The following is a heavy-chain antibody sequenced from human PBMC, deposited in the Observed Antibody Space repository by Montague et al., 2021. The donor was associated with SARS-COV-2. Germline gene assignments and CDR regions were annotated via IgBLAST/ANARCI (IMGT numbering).Heavy chain of an antibody. V-gene: IGHV2-5*02. J-gene: IGHJ2*01. Sequence: PALVKPTQTLTLTCTFSGFSLSTSGVGVGWIRQPPGKALERPALIYWDDDKRYSPSLKSRLTITKDTSKNQVVLTMTNMDPVDTATYYCAHVGMACSGGSCYPKIKDWYFDLWGRGTLVTVSS. D-gene: IGHD2-15*01. CDR1: GFSLSTSGVG. CDR2: IYWDDDK. CDR3: AHVGMACSGGSCYPKIKDWYFDL.